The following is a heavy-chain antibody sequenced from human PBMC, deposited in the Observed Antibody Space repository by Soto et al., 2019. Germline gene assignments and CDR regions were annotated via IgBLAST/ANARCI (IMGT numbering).Heavy chain of an antibody. D-gene: IGHD3-3*01. CDR1: GGSISSSSYY. CDR2: IYYSGST. V-gene: IGHV4-39*02. Sequence: QLQLQESGPGLVKPSETLSLTCTVSGGSISSSSYYWGWIRQPPGKGLEWIGSIYYSGSTYYNPSLKSRVTISVDTSKNQFSLKLSSVTAADTAVYYCAREDHYDLPNWFDPWGQGTLVTVSS. CDR3: AREDHYDLPNWFDP. J-gene: IGHJ5*02.